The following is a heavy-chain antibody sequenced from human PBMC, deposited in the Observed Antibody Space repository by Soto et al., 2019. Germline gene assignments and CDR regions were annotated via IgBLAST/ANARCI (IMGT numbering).Heavy chain of an antibody. Sequence: ASVKVSCKASGYTFTGYYMHWVRQAPGQGLEWMGWINPNNGSTNYSQKFQGRVTITRDTSASTAYMELSSLRSEDTAVYYCASAYYDFWSGYYYFDYWGQGTLVTVSS. J-gene: IGHJ4*02. CDR2: INPNNGST. V-gene: IGHV1-2*02. CDR3: ASAYYDFWSGYYYFDY. CDR1: GYTFTGYY. D-gene: IGHD3-3*01.